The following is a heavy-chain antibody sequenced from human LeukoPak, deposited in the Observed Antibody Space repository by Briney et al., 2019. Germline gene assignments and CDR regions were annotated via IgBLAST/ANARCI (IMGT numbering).Heavy chain of an antibody. CDR1: GFTFTRYN. J-gene: IGHJ4*02. CDR3: ARAYYYDSGGYSPFDY. Sequence: GGSLRLSCAASGFTFTRYNINWVRQAPGKGLEWVSSISSSSSYIYYADSVKGRFTVSRDNAKNSLYQQMNSLRAEDTAVYYCARAYYYDSGGYSPFDYWGQGTLVTVSS. D-gene: IGHD3-22*01. V-gene: IGHV3-21*01. CDR2: ISSSSSYI.